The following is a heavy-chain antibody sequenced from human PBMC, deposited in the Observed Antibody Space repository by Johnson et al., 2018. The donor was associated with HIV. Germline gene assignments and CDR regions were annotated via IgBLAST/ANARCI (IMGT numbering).Heavy chain of an antibody. CDR1: GFTVSSNY. Sequence: VQLVESGGGLVQPGGSLRVSCAASGFTVSSNYMSWVRQAPGKGLEWVSVIYSGGSTYYADSVKGRFTISRDNAKNSLYLQMNSLRVEDTAVYYCARVLGDYAYHIWGQGTMVTVSS. CDR3: ARVLGDYAYHI. V-gene: IGHV3-66*01. D-gene: IGHD4-17*01. CDR2: IYSGGST. J-gene: IGHJ3*02.